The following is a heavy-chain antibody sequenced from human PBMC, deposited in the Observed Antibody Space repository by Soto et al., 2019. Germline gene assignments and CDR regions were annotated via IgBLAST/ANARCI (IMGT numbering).Heavy chain of an antibody. J-gene: IGHJ3*02. V-gene: IGHV3-23*01. D-gene: IGHD6-25*01. CDR1: GFTFRNYA. CDR3: AKFKGGVNDGLDI. Sequence: EVQLLESGGGLVQPGGSLRLSCAASGFTFRNYAMTWVRQAPGKGLEWVSGISSSGGNTYYPSSVRGRFTISRDNSKDTLFLQMSSLRAEDTATYYCAKFKGGVNDGLDIWGQGTMVTVSS. CDR2: ISSSGGNT.